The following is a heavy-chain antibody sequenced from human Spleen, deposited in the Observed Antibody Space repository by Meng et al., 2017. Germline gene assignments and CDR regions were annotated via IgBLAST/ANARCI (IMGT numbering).Heavy chain of an antibody. Sequence: QPQPQESGPGRVKPSEALSLTLSVSGGTISTSGYYWGWIRQPPGKGLEWIGSIGHSGITYYTPSLKSRVTVSIDTSKSQFSLKLTSVTAADTAVYYCVRSSGWVRTGFDPWGQGTLVTVSS. CDR2: IGHSGIT. V-gene: IGHV4-39*01. CDR3: VRSSGWVRTGFDP. CDR1: GGTISTSGYY. D-gene: IGHD6-19*01. J-gene: IGHJ5*02.